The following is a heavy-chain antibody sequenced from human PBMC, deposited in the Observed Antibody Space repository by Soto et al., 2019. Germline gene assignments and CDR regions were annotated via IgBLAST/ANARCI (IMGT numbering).Heavy chain of an antibody. V-gene: IGHV3-30-3*01. J-gene: IGHJ4*02. Sequence: PGGSLRLSCAASGFTFSSYAMHWVRQAPGKGLEWVAVISYDGSNKYYADSVRGRFTISRDNAKNSLFLQMNSLRAEDTAVYYCAREWGSSWSEDYDYWGQGTLVTVSS. CDR2: ISYDGSNK. D-gene: IGHD6-13*01. CDR3: AREWGSSWSEDYDY. CDR1: GFTFSSYA.